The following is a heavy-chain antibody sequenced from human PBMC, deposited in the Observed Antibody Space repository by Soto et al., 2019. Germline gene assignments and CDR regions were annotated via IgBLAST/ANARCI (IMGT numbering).Heavy chain of an antibody. D-gene: IGHD5-12*01. CDR1: GGSFSGYY. V-gene: IGHV4-34*01. CDR2: INHSGST. Sequence: PSETLSLTCAVYGGSFSGYYWSWIRQPPGKGLEWIGEINHSGSTNYNPSLKSRVTISVDTSKNQFSLKLSSVTAADTAVYYCARDLGGYSGYESLNWFDPWGQGTMVTVSS. J-gene: IGHJ5*02. CDR3: ARDLGGYSGYESLNWFDP.